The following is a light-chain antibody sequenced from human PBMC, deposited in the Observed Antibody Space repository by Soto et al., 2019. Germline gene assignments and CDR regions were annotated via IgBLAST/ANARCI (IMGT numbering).Light chain of an antibody. CDR2: DAS. V-gene: IGKV3-11*01. CDR3: QQRSNWIT. Sequence: EIMLTQSPATLSLSPGERATLSCRASQSVSSYLAWYQQKPGQAPRLLIYDASNRATGIPARFSGSGSGTDFTLTISSLESEDFAVYYCQQRSNWITFGQGTRLEIK. J-gene: IGKJ5*01. CDR1: QSVSSY.